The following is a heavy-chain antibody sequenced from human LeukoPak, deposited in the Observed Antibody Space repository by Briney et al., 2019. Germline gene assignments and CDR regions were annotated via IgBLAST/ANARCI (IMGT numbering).Heavy chain of an antibody. D-gene: IGHD3-22*01. J-gene: IGHJ6*03. CDR2: ISAYNGNT. CDR3: ARSAAYYDSSGYYSGYYYYYYMDV. CDR1: GYTFTSYG. V-gene: IGHV1-18*01. Sequence: GASVKVSCKASGYTFTSYGISWVRQAPGQGLEWMGWISAYNGNTNYAQKLQGRVTMTTDTPTSTAYMELRSLRSDDTAVYYCARSAAYYDSSGYYSGYYYYYYMDVWGKGTTVTVSS.